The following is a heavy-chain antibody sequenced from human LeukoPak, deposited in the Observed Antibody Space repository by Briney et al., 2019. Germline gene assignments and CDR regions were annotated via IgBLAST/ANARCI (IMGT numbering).Heavy chain of an antibody. V-gene: IGHV1-2*02. J-gene: IGHJ4*02. Sequence: GASVKVSCKASGYTFTGYYMHWVRQAPRQGLEWMGWINPNSGGTNYAQKFQGRVTMTRDTSISTAYMELSRLRSDDTAVYYCARAGNLASMPTGFDYWGQGTLVTVSS. CDR2: INPNSGGT. CDR1: GYTFTGYY. D-gene: IGHD2/OR15-2a*01. CDR3: ARAGNLASMPTGFDY.